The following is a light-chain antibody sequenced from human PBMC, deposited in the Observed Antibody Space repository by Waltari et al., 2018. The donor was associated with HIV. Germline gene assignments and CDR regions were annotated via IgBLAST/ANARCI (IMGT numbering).Light chain of an antibody. CDR1: QSISSN. CDR2: DAS. CDR3: QQYNDWLSWT. V-gene: IGKV3-15*01. Sequence: EIVMTQSPATLSVSPGQRATVSCWASQSISSNLAWYQQRPGQAPRLLVYDASTRVAGIRARFSASWFATEFTLTISSLQSKDFAVYYCQQYNDWLSWTFGQGTKVEMK. J-gene: IGKJ1*01.